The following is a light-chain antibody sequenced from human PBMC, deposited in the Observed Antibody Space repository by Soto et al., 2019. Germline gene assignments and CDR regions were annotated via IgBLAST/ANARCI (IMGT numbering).Light chain of an antibody. CDR2: GAS. V-gene: IGKV3-20*01. Sequence: EIVLTQSPGTLSLSPGERVTLSCRASQSVSSNFLAWYQQKPGQAPRLLLYGASRRATGIPDRFSGSGSGTDFTLTISRLEPEDFAVYYCQQHGSSPRTFGQGTKVEIK. CDR1: QSVSSNF. CDR3: QQHGSSPRT. J-gene: IGKJ1*01.